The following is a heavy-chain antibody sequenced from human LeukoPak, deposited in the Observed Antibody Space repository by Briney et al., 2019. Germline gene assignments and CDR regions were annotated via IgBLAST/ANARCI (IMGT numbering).Heavy chain of an antibody. J-gene: IGHJ4*02. Sequence: PGGSLRLSCAASGFTFSSYEMNWVRQAPGKGLEWVSYISSSGSTIHYADSVKGRFTISRDNAKNSLYLQMNSLRAEDTAVYYCARTSTYYYDSSGSLFDYWGQGTLVTVSS. CDR1: GFTFSSYE. D-gene: IGHD3-22*01. V-gene: IGHV3-48*03. CDR2: ISSSGSTI. CDR3: ARTSTYYYDSSGSLFDY.